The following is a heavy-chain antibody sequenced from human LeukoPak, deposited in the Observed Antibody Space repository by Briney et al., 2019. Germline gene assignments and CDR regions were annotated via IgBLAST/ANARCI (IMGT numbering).Heavy chain of an antibody. Sequence: PGGSLRLSCAASGFTVGTNYMSWVRQAPGKGLEWVSVIFSVGSTYYADSVKGRFTISRDNSKNTVYLQMNSLRVEDTAVYFCARDKGQWLVRTNAFDVWGQGTMVTVSS. J-gene: IGHJ3*01. CDR1: GFTVGTNY. V-gene: IGHV3-66*01. CDR2: IFSVGST. D-gene: IGHD6-19*01. CDR3: ARDKGQWLVRTNAFDV.